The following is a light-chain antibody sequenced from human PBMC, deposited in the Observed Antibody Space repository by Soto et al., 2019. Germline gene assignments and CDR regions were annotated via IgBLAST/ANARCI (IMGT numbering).Light chain of an antibody. V-gene: IGKV3-20*01. CDR1: PSVTNF. CDR3: QQYGSSPIT. J-gene: IGKJ5*01. Sequence: EIVLGQSPATLSLSPGERATLSCRASPSVTNFLAWYQQKPGQAPRLLIYGASSRAPGIPDRFSGSGSGTDFTLTITPREPADFAGYFCQQYGSSPITFGQGTRLEIK. CDR2: GAS.